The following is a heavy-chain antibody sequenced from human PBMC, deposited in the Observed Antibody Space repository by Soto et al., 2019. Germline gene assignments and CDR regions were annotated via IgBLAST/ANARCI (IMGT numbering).Heavy chain of an antibody. CDR3: AREQVVPAAIGYYYYYSGTDV. CDR1: GYTFTGYA. D-gene: IGHD2-2*02. CDR2: INAGSGNT. Sequence: ASVKVSCKASGYTFTGYAMHWVRQAPGQRLEWMGWINAGSGNTKYSQKFQGRVTSTRDTSASTAYMELSSLRSEDTAVYYCAREQVVPAAIGYYYYYSGTDVWGQGTTVTVSS. V-gene: IGHV1-3*01. J-gene: IGHJ6*02.